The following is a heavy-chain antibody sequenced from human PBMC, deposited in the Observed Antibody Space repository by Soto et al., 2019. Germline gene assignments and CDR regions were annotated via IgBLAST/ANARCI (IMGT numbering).Heavy chain of an antibody. CDR3: ARSLTVTTLADY. CDR1: GGSIRSGGYY. D-gene: IGHD4-4*01. V-gene: IGHV4-31*03. CDR2: IYYSGST. J-gene: IGHJ4*02. Sequence: SETLSLTCTVSGGSIRSGGYYWSWIRQHPGKGMEWIGYIYYSGSTYYNPSLKSRVTISVYTSKNQFSLKLSSVTAADTAVYYCARSLTVTTLADYWGQGTLVTVSS.